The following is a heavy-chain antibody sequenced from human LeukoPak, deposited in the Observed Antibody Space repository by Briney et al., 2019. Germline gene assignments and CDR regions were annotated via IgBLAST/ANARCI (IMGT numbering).Heavy chain of an antibody. CDR2: IRGSGSDM. CDR3: VRDFNWAFDS. D-gene: IGHD7-27*01. J-gene: IGHJ4*02. CDR1: GFTFSGFS. V-gene: IGHV3-48*01. Sequence: PGGSLRLSCAASGFTFSGFSVNWVRQAPGKGLEWISNIRGSGSDMYYAASVKGRFTISRDSATNSLYLQMNNLKVDDTAVYFCVRDFNWAFDSWGQGTLVTVSS.